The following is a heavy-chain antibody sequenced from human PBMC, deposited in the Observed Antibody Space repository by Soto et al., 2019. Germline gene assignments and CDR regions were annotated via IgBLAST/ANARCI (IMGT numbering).Heavy chain of an antibody. CDR3: ATDDPPRVHYCSSTSCHRSNYYYYYMDV. D-gene: IGHD2-2*01. Sequence: GASVKVSCKVSGYTLTELSMHWVRQAPGKGLEWMGGFDPEDGETIYAQKFQGRVTMTEDTSTDTAYMELSSLRSEDTAVYYCATDDPPRVHYCSSTSCHRSNYYYYYMDVWGKGTTVTVSS. J-gene: IGHJ6*03. CDR2: FDPEDGET. V-gene: IGHV1-24*01. CDR1: GYTLTELS.